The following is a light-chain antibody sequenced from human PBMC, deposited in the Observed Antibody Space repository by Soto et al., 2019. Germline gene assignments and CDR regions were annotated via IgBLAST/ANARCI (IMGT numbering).Light chain of an antibody. J-gene: IGKJ4*01. V-gene: IGKV2D-29*01. CDR3: MQSIQLPRT. CDR1: QSLLHSDGVTY. CDR2: AVS. Sequence: DIVMTQTPLSLSVTPGQPASISCKSSQSLLHSDGVTYFYWYLQKPGQPPHLLIYAVSNRFSGVPDRFSGSGSGTDFTLRISRVEAEDVGVYYCMQSIQLPRTFGGGTKVEI.